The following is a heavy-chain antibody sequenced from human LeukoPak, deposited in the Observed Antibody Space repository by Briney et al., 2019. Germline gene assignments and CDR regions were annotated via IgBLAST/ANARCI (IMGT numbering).Heavy chain of an antibody. D-gene: IGHD5-18*01. CDR3: ARVPLGGGYSYGLSFDY. Sequence: GSLRLSCAASGFTFSSYWMHWVRQAPGKGLVWVSRINSDGSSTSYADSVKGRFTISRDNAKNTLYLQMNSLRAEDTAVYYCARVPLGGGYSYGLSFDYWGQGTLVTVSS. CDR1: GFTFSSYW. V-gene: IGHV3-74*01. CDR2: INSDGSST. J-gene: IGHJ4*02.